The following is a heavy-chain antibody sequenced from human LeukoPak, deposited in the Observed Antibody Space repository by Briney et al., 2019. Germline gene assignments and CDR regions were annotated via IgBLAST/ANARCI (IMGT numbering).Heavy chain of an antibody. CDR3: ARGVGSGSYYNGGY. D-gene: IGHD3-10*01. Sequence: SVKVSCKASGGTFSSYAISWVRQAPGQGLEWMGGIIPIFGTANYAQKFQGRDTITADESTSTAYMELSSLRSEDTAVYYCARGVGSGSYYNGGYWGQGTLVTVSS. CDR1: GGTFSSYA. CDR2: IIPIFGTA. J-gene: IGHJ4*02. V-gene: IGHV1-69*01.